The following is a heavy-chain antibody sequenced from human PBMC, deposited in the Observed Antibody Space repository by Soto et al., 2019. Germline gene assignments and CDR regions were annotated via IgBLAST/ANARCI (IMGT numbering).Heavy chain of an antibody. Sequence: EVQLVESGGGVVRPGGSLRLSCAASGFMFDDFGMSWVRQAPGKGLEWVSGITWNSGSTGYADSLKGRFTISRDNAKNSLYLQMDSLRAEDTAFYYCARDGGVAVAVDAFDIWGQGTMVTVSS. J-gene: IGHJ3*02. CDR3: ARDGGVAVAVDAFDI. CDR2: ITWNSGST. CDR1: GFMFDDFG. D-gene: IGHD6-19*01. V-gene: IGHV3-20*04.